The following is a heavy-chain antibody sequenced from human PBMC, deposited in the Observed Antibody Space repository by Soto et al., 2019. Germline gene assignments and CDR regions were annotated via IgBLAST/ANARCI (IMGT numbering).Heavy chain of an antibody. D-gene: IGHD6-13*01. J-gene: IGHJ4*02. Sequence: VPLGQAGAGGKEPGGSVKVSCKGSGYTFTSYGIRLVRQAPGQGLEWMGWISAYNGNTNYAQELQGRVTMTTDTSTSTAYMELRSLRSDDTAVYYCARDLAAGTCDYWGQGTLVTVSS. V-gene: IGHV1-18*01. CDR1: GYTFTSYG. CDR3: ARDLAAGTCDY. CDR2: ISAYNGNT.